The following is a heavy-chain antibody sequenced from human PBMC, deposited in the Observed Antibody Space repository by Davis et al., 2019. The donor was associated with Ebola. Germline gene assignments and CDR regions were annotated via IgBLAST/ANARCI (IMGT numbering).Heavy chain of an antibody. J-gene: IGHJ6*02. Sequence: GESLKISCAASGFTFSSYGMHWVRQAPGKGPEWVAVIWYDGSNKYYADSVKGRFTISRDNSKNTLYLQMNSLRAEDTAVYYYAREGVGYYGMDVWGQGTTVTVSS. V-gene: IGHV3-33*01. CDR1: GFTFSSYG. CDR3: AREGVGYYGMDV. D-gene: IGHD2-15*01. CDR2: IWYDGSNK.